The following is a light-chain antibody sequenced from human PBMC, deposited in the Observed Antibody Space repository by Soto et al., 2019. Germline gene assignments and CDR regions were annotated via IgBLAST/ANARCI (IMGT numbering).Light chain of an antibody. Sequence: QSVLTQPPSASGTPGQRVTISCSGTSSNIGSNIVTWSQQLPGTAPKLLIYSDTQRPSGVPDRFSGSKSGTSASLAISGLLSADEADYYCAAWDDSLNGFVFGSGPKLTVL. CDR2: SDT. V-gene: IGLV1-44*01. CDR1: SSNIGSNI. CDR3: AAWDDSLNGFV. J-gene: IGLJ1*01.